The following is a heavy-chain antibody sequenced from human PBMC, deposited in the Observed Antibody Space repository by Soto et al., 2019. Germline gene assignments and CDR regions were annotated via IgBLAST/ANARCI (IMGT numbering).Heavy chain of an antibody. D-gene: IGHD3-16*02. CDR1: GDRVSSNSAA. Sequence: SQTLSLTCAISGDRVSSNSAACNWIRQSPSTGLDWLGRTYYSSKWYNDYAVSVKSRISINADTSKNQFSLQLNSVTPHHTALYFCARGGDAESWSRHTGNYYYYGIDVWRQGTTVTVSS. V-gene: IGHV6-1*01. CDR2: TYYSSKWYN. CDR3: ARGGDAESWSRHTGNYYYYGIDV. J-gene: IGHJ6*02.